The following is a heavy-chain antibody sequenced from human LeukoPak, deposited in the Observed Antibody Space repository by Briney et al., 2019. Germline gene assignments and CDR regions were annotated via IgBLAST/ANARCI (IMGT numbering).Heavy chain of an antibody. D-gene: IGHD3-3*01. CDR1: GFTFSNAW. V-gene: IGHV3-15*07. CDR2: IKSKTDGGTT. CDR3: TTDEKIFGVVISYFDY. Sequence: GGSLRLSCAASGFTFSNAWMNWVRQAPGKGLEWVGRIKSKTDGGTTDYAAPVKGRFTISRDDSKNTLYLQMNSLITEDTAVYYCTTDEKIFGVVISYFDYWGQGTLVTVSS. J-gene: IGHJ4*02.